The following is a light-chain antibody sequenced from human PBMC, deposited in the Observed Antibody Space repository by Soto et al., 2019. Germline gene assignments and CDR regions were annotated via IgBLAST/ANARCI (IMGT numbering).Light chain of an antibody. Sequence: QSVLTQPPSASGTPGQGITMSCSGGYYNIGKNLVYWYQQRPGTAPKLLIYKTNQRPSGVPDRFSGSKSGSSASLTISGLGSEDEADYSCAAWDDSLSAWVFGGGTKVTVL. J-gene: IGLJ3*02. CDR1: YYNIGKNL. CDR2: KTN. V-gene: IGLV1-47*01. CDR3: AAWDDSLSAWV.